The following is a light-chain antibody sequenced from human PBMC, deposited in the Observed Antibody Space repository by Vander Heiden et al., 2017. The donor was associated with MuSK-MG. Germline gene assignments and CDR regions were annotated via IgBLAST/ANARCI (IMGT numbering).Light chain of an antibody. J-gene: IGLJ3*02. Sequence: SSGLTQARAVSVALVQPVAIPCQGDSLRSYYASWYQKKPGRVPVLVIYEKDNRPSGIPDRFSGSSSGNTASLTITGAQAEDEADYYCSSRDSSAVFGGGTKLTVL. CDR2: EKD. CDR3: SSRDSSAV. CDR1: SLRSYY. V-gene: IGLV3-19*01.